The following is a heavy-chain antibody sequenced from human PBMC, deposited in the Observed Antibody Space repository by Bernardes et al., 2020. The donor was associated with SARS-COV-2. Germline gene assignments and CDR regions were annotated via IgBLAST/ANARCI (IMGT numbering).Heavy chain of an antibody. Sequence: GWSLRLSCVGSGFRLSSSSMYWVRQAPGKGLELVSSISSDSTYRHYADSVEGRFTISRDNARNSVYLQMNSLRAEDTALYYCAGARGRYCTRDSCQGYDPWGQGTLVTVSS. J-gene: IGHJ5*02. D-gene: IGHD2-8*01. V-gene: IGHV3-21*06. CDR1: GFRLSSSS. CDR3: AGARGRYCTRDSCQGYDP. CDR2: ISSDSTYR.